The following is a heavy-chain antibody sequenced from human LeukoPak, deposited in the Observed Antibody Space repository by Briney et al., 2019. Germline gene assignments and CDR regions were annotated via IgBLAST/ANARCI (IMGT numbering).Heavy chain of an antibody. V-gene: IGHV4-34*01. CDR2: INHSGST. Sequence: PSETLSLTCTVSGDSISSYVWSWIRQPPGKGLEWIGEINHSGSTNYNPSLKSRVTISVDTSKNQFSLKLSSVTAADTAVYYCARGRTRATYYYGSGSYYPYYFDYWGQGTLVTVSS. D-gene: IGHD3-10*01. CDR3: ARGRTRATYYYGSGSYYPYYFDY. CDR1: GDSISSYV. J-gene: IGHJ4*02.